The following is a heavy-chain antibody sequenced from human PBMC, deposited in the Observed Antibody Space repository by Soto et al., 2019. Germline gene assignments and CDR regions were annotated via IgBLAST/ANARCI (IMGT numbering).Heavy chain of an antibody. CDR2: IYHTGST. CDR1: GGSISNSNW. V-gene: IGHV4-4*02. Sequence: ETLSLTCGVFGGSISNSNWWTWVRQPPGKGLEWIGEIYHTGSTNYNSSLMSRVTISLDKPNNQFSLKLSSVTAADTAVYYCAHRPIVGAAIWGQGTLVTVSS. D-gene: IGHD1-26*01. CDR3: AHRPIVGAAI. J-gene: IGHJ4*02.